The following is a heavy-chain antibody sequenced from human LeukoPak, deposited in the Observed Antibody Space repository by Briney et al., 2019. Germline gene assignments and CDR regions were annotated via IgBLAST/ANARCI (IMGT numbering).Heavy chain of an antibody. V-gene: IGHV3-48*03. CDR3: ARSSEFDY. D-gene: IGHD3-10*01. CDR1: GFTFSSYE. CDR2: ISSSGATI. J-gene: IGHJ4*02. Sequence: GGSLRLSCAVSGFTFSSYEMNWVRQAPGKGLEWASYISSSGATIYYTDSVKGRFTISRDNAKNSLYLQMNSLRAEDTAVYYCARSSEFDYWGQGTLVTVSS.